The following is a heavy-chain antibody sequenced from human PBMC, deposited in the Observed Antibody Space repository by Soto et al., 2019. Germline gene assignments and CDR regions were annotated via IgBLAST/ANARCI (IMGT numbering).Heavy chain of an antibody. D-gene: IGHD6-13*01. CDR3: ARGSSWPPAVFDF. CDR2: IYYDGSNK. CDR1: GFNFLAFG. Sequence: GGSLRLSCEASGFNFLAFGMHWVRQAPGQGLEWVALIYYDGSNKYYADSVKGRFAVSRDNSKNTLDLQMDSLRAEDTAIYYCARGSSWPPAVFDFWGLGTLVTVSS. V-gene: IGHV3-33*01. J-gene: IGHJ4*02.